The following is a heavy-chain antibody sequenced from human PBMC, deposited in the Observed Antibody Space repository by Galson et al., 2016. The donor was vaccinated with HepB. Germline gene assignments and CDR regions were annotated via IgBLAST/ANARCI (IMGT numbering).Heavy chain of an antibody. J-gene: IGHJ4*02. CDR3: AAASHYDYGFDY. Sequence: SVKVSCKASDYSFTTYDISWVRQAPGQGLEWMGWNSAFNGNTDFPQKFQGRFTLTTDTSTSTAYMELRSLRSDDTAVYYCAAASHYDYGFDYWGQGTLVTVSS. D-gene: IGHD3-16*01. CDR2: NSAFNGNT. CDR1: DYSFTTYD. V-gene: IGHV1-18*01.